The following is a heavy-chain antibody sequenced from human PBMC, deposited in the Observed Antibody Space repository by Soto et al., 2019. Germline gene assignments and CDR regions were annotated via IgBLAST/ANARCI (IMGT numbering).Heavy chain of an antibody. CDR1: GGTFTSIA. CDR2: IIPVLGTP. CDR3: ASSAGLDHLLNYYGLNV. D-gene: IGHD6-13*01. Sequence: QVHLVQSSAEVKKPGSSVKVSCKASGGTFTSIAFSWVRQAPGQGLEWMGGIIPVLGTPNYAQKFQARVTITADASTTTVHMDLSSLRSDDTAVYYCASSAGLDHLLNYYGLNVWGQGTTVTV. J-gene: IGHJ6*02. V-gene: IGHV1-69*01.